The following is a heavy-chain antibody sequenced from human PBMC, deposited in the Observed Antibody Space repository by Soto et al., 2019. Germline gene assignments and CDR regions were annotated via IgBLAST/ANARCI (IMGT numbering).Heavy chain of an antibody. CDR1: GGTFSSYT. CDR2: IIPILGIA. Sequence: QVQLVQSGAEVKKPGSSVKVSCKASGGTFSSYTISWVRQALGQGLEWMGRIIPILGIANYAQKFQGRVTITADKSTSTAYMELSSLRSEDTAVYYCARGVVPAATYYYYYYMDVWGKGTTVTVSS. J-gene: IGHJ6*03. CDR3: ARGVVPAATYYYYYYMDV. V-gene: IGHV1-69*02. D-gene: IGHD2-2*01.